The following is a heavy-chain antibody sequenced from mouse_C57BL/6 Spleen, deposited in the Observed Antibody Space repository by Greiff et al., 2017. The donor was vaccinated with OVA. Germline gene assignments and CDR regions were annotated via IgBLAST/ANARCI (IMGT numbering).Heavy chain of an antibody. CDR3: ARRGYGSSKAMDY. Sequence: QVQLQQPGAELVKPGASVKLSCKASGYTFTSYWMQWVKQRPGQGLEWIGEIDPSDSYTNYNQKFKGKASLTVDTSSSTAYMQLSSLTSEESAVYYCARRGYGSSKAMDYWGQGTSVTVSS. J-gene: IGHJ4*01. D-gene: IGHD1-1*01. CDR2: IDPSDSYT. CDR1: GYTFTSYW. V-gene: IGHV1-50*01.